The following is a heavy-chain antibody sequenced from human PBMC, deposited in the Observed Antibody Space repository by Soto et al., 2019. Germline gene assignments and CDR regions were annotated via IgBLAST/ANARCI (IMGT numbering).Heavy chain of an antibody. J-gene: IGHJ6*02. CDR1: GGSFSSYP. Sequence: FSVNVDCKASGGSFSSYPISCVRQAPGQGLEWMGGIIPIFGTANYAQKFQGRVTITADESTSTAYMELSSLRSEDTAVYYCARDDSGEVAAAPNYYYGMDVWGRGTTVTVSS. CDR2: IIPIFGTA. CDR3: ARDDSGEVAAAPNYYYGMDV. D-gene: IGHD6-13*01. V-gene: IGHV1-69*13.